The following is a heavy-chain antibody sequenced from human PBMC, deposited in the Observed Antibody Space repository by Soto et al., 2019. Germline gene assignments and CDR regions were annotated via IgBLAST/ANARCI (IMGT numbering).Heavy chain of an antibody. J-gene: IGHJ4*02. CDR2: INAGNGNT. Sequence: GASVKVSCKASGYTFTSYAMHWVRQAPGQRLEWMGWINAGNGNTKYSQKFQGRVTITRDTSATTAYMELSSLRSEDTAVYYCATGGRYGGYVLDYFDYWGQGTLVTVSS. V-gene: IGHV1-3*01. D-gene: IGHD5-12*01. CDR1: GYTFTSYA. CDR3: ATGGRYGGYVLDYFDY.